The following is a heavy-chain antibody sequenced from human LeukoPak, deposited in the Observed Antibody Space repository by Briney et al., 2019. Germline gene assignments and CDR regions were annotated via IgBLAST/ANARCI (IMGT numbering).Heavy chain of an antibody. D-gene: IGHD1-7*01. CDR1: GGSISSSSYY. V-gene: IGHV4-39*07. J-gene: IGHJ6*03. CDR3: ARTLNWNYVTYYYYMDV. Sequence: SETLSLTCTVSGGSISSSSYYWGWIRQPPGKGLEWIGSIYYSGSTYYNPSLKSRVTISVDTSKNQFSLKLSSVTAADTAVYYCARTLNWNYVTYYYYMDVWSKGTTVTVSS. CDR2: IYYSGST.